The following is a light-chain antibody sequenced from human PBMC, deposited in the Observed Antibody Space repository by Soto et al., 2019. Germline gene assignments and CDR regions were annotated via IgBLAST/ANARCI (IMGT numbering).Light chain of an antibody. J-gene: IGKJ4*01. Sequence: EIVLTQSPATLSLSPGETASLSCRASQPVSTFLAWYQKKPGQSPSLLLYDASNRATGVPDRFSGSGSGTDFTLTTSSLEPEDFAVYYCPQRDTWPTFGGGTKVEIK. CDR1: QPVSTF. CDR2: DAS. CDR3: PQRDTWPT. V-gene: IGKV3-11*01.